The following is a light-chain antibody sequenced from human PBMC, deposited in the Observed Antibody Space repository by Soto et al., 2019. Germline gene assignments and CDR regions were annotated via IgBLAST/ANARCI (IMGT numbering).Light chain of an antibody. CDR1: SSDVGSYNV. CDR2: AVS. CDR3: CSYARSSTFVV. Sequence: QSVLTQPASVSGSPGQSITISCTGTSSDVGSYNVVSWYQQHPGKAPKLMIYAVSKRPSGVSDRFSGSKSGNTASLTISGLQAEDEADYYCCSYARSSTFVVFGGGTKLTVL. J-gene: IGLJ2*01. V-gene: IGLV2-23*02.